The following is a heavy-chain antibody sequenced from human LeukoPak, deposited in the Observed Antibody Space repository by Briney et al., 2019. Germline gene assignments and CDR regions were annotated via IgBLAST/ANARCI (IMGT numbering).Heavy chain of an antibody. J-gene: IGHJ4*02. Sequence: SETLSLTCTVSGGSISSSSYYWGWIRQPAGKGLEWIGRIYTSGSTNYNPSLKSRVTMSVDTSKNQFSLKLSSVTAADTAVYYCARGGSSGYYHRPFDYWGQGTLVTVSS. CDR2: IYTSGST. D-gene: IGHD3-22*01. CDR3: ARGGSSGYYHRPFDY. V-gene: IGHV4-61*02. CDR1: GGSISSSSYY.